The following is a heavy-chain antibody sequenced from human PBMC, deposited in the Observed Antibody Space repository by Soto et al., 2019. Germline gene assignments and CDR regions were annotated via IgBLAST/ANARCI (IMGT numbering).Heavy chain of an antibody. J-gene: IGHJ4*02. D-gene: IGHD4-4*01. Sequence: GSMRLSCEASGFTFRGYWMSWVRQAPGKGLEWVADIKHDGSVQYYVDSVKGRFTISRDNAKKLLYLQMNGLRAEDTALYYCARAPYSNAWYRFDLWGQGTLVTVSS. CDR1: GFTFRGYW. CDR2: IKHDGSVQ. V-gene: IGHV3-7*03. CDR3: ARAPYSNAWYRFDL.